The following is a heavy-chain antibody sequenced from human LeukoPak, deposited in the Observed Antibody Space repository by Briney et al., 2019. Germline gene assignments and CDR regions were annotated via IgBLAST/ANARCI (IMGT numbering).Heavy chain of an antibody. CDR1: GFTFSSYA. CDR3: AAEIGGTSGT. Sequence: GGSLRLSCAASGFTFSSYAMSWVRQAPGKGLEWVSAISGSGGSTYYADSVKGRFTISRDNAKNSLYLQMNSLRAEDTALYYCAAEIGGTSGTWGQGTLVTVSS. V-gene: IGHV3-23*01. J-gene: IGHJ5*02. CDR2: ISGSGGST. D-gene: IGHD4-23*01.